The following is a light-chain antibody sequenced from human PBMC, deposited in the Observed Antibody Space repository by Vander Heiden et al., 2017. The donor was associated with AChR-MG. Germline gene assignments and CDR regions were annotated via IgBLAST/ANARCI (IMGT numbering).Light chain of an antibody. Sequence: DIQMSQSPLSLSGSVGARVTITCRATRNINTYFNWYQHTPGKATQLLDDGAYTLNSGVATRGGGGGAGEDFTLTISSVQPEYVGTYYWQQSYWLPETFGQGTKVDI. J-gene: IGKJ1*01. CDR1: RNINTY. CDR3: QQSYWLPET. V-gene: IGKV1-39*01. CDR2: GAY.